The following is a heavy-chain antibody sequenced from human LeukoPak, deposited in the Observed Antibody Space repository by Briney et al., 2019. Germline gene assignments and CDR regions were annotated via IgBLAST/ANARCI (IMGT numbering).Heavy chain of an antibody. CDR3: ARGSRYYDSSGYSHYGMDV. V-gene: IGHV4-34*01. Sequence: SETLSLTCAVYGGSFSGYYWSWIRQPPGKGLEWIGEINHSGSTNYNPSLKSRVTISVDRSKNQFSLKLSSVTAADTAVYYCARGSRYYDSSGYSHYGMDVWGQGTTVTVSS. CDR2: INHSGST. D-gene: IGHD3-22*01. J-gene: IGHJ6*02. CDR1: GGSFSGYY.